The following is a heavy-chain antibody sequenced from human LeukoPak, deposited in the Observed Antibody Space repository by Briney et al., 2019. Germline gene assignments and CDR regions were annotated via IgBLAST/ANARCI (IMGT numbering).Heavy chain of an antibody. V-gene: IGHV4-4*07. J-gene: IGHJ4*02. Sequence: SETLSLTCTVSGGSISSYYWTWIRQPAGKGLEWIGRISSSGGTDYNPSLQSRVTMSVDSSKNQFSLKLSSMTAADTAVYYCAREGRSATDGYWGQGTLVTVSS. CDR2: ISSSGGT. CDR3: AREGRSATDGY. CDR1: GGSISSYY. D-gene: IGHD3-16*01.